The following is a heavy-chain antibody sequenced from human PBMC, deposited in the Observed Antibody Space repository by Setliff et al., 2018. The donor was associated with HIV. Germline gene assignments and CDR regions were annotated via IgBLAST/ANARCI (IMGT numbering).Heavy chain of an antibody. CDR2: IYDTGKI. CDR3: ARVLFGQSGSYKNYYFDY. V-gene: IGHV4-59*01. J-gene: IGHJ4*02. Sequence: SETLSLTCIVSGGSFSSYFWSWIRQSPGKGLEWIGNIYDTGKINYNPSLKGRVTMSIDMSEDQFSLNLRSVTAADTATYYCARVLFGQSGSYKNYYFDYWGQGTLVTVAS. D-gene: IGHD3-10*01. CDR1: GGSFSSYF.